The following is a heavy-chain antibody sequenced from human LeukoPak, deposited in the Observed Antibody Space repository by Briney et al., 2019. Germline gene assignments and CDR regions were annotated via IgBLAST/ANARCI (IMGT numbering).Heavy chain of an antibody. D-gene: IGHD2-8*01. Sequence: SQTLSLTCAISGDSVPSNSAAWNWIRQSPSRGLEWLGRTYYRSKWYNDYAVSVKSRITINPDTSKNQFSLQLNSVTPEDTAVYYCARADCTNGVCLFDYWGQGTLVTVSS. J-gene: IGHJ4*02. CDR3: ARADCTNGVCLFDY. CDR1: GDSVPSNSAA. V-gene: IGHV6-1*01. CDR2: TYYRSKWYN.